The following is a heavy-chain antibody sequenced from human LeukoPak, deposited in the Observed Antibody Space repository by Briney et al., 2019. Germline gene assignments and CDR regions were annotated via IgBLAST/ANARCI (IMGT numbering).Heavy chain of an antibody. CDR2: INPNSGGT. V-gene: IGHV1-2*02. Sequence: ASVKVSCKASGYTFTGYYMHWVRQAPGQGLEWMGWINPNSGGTNYAQKFQGRVTMTRDTSISTAYMELSRLRSDDTAVYYCARGERKDIVVVVAADFDYWGQGTLVTVSS. CDR1: GYTFTGYY. CDR3: ARGERKDIVVVVAADFDY. D-gene: IGHD2-15*01. J-gene: IGHJ4*02.